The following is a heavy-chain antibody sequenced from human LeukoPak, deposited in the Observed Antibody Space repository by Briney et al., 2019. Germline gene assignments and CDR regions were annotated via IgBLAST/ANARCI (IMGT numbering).Heavy chain of an antibody. Sequence: GGSLTLSCAASGFTFSSYAMTWVRQAPGKGLEWVSTISGSGDTTYYADSVKGRFTISRDNSKNTLSLQMNSLRAEDTAVYYCARNGGWFFDYWGQGTLVTVSS. CDR3: ARNGGWFFDY. CDR2: ISGSGDTT. J-gene: IGHJ4*02. CDR1: GFTFSSYA. D-gene: IGHD6-19*01. V-gene: IGHV3-23*01.